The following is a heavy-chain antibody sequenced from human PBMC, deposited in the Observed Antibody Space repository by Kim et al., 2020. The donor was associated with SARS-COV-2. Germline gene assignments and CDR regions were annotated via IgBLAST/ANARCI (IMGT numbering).Heavy chain of an antibody. CDR1: GYTFTSYD. CDR3: ARVRSARRLLDYYYMDV. V-gene: IGHV1-8*01. D-gene: IGHD6-6*01. J-gene: IGHJ6*03. CDR2: MNPNSGNT. Sequence: SVKVSCKASGYTFTSYDINWVRQATGQGLEWMGWMNPNSGNTGYAQKFQGRVTMTRNTSISTAYMELSSLRSEDTAVYYCARVRSARRLLDYYYMDVWGKGTTVTVSS.